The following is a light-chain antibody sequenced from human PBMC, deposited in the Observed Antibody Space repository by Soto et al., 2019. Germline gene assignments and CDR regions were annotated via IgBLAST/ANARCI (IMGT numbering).Light chain of an antibody. CDR1: RSNIGSNT. CDR3: AALDDSLNGVV. CDR2: SNN. J-gene: IGLJ2*01. Sequence: QSVLTQPPSASGTPGQRVTIACSGSRSNIGSNTVNWYQQLPGTAPKVLIYSNNQRPSGGRDRFSGSKSGTSASLAMGGLESEDEADYYCAALDDSLNGVVFGGGTKLTV. V-gene: IGLV1-44*01.